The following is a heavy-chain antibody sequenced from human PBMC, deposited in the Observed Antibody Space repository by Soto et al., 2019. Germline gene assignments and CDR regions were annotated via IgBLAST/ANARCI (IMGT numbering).Heavy chain of an antibody. CDR1: GFTFSSYW. V-gene: IGHV3-7*01. D-gene: IGHD6-19*01. CDR3: AREEADNSADLIDP. J-gene: IGHJ5*02. CDR2: IKQDGSEK. Sequence: EVQLVESGGGLVQPGGSLRLSCAASGFTFSSYWMSWVRQAPGKGLEWVANIKQDGSEKYYVDSVKGRFTISRDNAKNSLYLQMNSLRAEDTAVYYCAREEADNSADLIDPWGQGTLVTVSS.